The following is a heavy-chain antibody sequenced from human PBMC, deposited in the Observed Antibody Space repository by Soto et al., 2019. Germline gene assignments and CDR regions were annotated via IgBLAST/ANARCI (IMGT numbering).Heavy chain of an antibody. V-gene: IGHV3-30*18. D-gene: IGHD6-19*01. Sequence: QVQLVESGGGVVQPGRSLRLSCAASAFTFSSYGMHWVRQAPGKGLEWVAVISYDGSNKYYADSVKGRFTISRDNSKNTLYLQMNSLRAEDTAVYYCAKPRRGWDFDYWGQGTLVTVSS. CDR2: ISYDGSNK. CDR1: AFTFSSYG. J-gene: IGHJ4*02. CDR3: AKPRRGWDFDY.